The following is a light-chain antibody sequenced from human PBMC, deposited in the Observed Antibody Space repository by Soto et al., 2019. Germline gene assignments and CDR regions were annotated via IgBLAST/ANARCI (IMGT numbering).Light chain of an antibody. CDR3: QQYGSPGT. V-gene: IGKV3-20*01. CDR2: GAS. CDR1: QSVSSSY. Sequence: EIVLTQSPGTLSLSPGERATLSCRASQSVSSSYLAWYPQKPGQAPRLLIYGASSRATGIPARFSGSGSGTDSTLTISRLEPEDFAVYYCQQYGSPGTFGQGTKVDIK. J-gene: IGKJ1*01.